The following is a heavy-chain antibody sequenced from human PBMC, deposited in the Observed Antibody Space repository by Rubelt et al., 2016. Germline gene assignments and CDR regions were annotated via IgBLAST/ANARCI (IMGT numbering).Heavy chain of an antibody. D-gene: IGHD1-26*01. CDR2: INHSGNT. Sequence: QVQLQQWGAGLLKPSETLSLTCGFYGGSFSSYYWIWIRQPPGKGLEWIGEINHSGNTNYSPSPKGPVTISEYPSKNQFSLILKRLTAADTAKYYCTRGLRMGWFDSWGHGTQVTVFS. CDR1: GGSFSSYY. J-gene: IGHJ5*01. CDR3: TRGLRMGWFDS. V-gene: IGHV4-34*02.